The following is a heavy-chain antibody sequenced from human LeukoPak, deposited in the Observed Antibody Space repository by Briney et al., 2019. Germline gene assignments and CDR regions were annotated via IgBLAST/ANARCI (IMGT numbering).Heavy chain of an antibody. CDR3: AHRLSHDYFDY. CDR1: GFSLSTSGVG. V-gene: IGHV2-5*01. Sequence: SGPTLVNPTQTLTLTCTFSGFSLSTSGVGVGWIRQPPGKALEWLVVIYGNDDKRYSPSLKSRLTITKATSTNQVVQPMTTMYAVHTATYYYAHRLSHDYFDYWGQGSLVTVSS. CDR2: IYGNDDK. J-gene: IGHJ4*02. D-gene: IGHD2/OR15-2a*01.